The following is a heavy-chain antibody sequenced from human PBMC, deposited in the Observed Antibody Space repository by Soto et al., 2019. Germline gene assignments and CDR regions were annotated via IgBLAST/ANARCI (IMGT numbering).Heavy chain of an antibody. Sequence: QVQLQQWGAGLLKPSETLSLTCAVYGGSFSGYYWSWIRQPPGKGLEWIGEINHSGSTNYNPSLKSLVTISVDTSKNQFSLKLSSVTAADTAVYYCARASEQQLVGWFDPWGQGTLVTVSS. CDR3: ARASEQQLVGWFDP. CDR1: GGSFSGYY. CDR2: INHSGST. J-gene: IGHJ5*02. D-gene: IGHD6-13*01. V-gene: IGHV4-34*01.